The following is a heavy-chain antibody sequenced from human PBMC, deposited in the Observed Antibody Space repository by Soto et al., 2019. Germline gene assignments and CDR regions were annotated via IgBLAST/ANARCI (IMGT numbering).Heavy chain of an antibody. CDR1: GFTFSSYW. Sequence: EVQLVESGGGLVQPGGSLRLSCAASGFTFSSYWMHWVRQAPGKGLVWVSRINSDGSSTSYADSVKGRFTISRDNAKNTLYLQMNCLRAEDTAVYYCARDTNLNPRDNWFDPWGQGTLVTVSS. D-gene: IGHD1-7*01. V-gene: IGHV3-74*01. CDR3: ARDTNLNPRDNWFDP. CDR2: INSDGSST. J-gene: IGHJ5*02.